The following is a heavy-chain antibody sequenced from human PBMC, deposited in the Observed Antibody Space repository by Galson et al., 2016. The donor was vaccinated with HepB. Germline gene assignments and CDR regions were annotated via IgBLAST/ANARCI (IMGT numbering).Heavy chain of an antibody. Sequence: TLSLTCAVSGDSISESWWSWIRQPPGKGLEWIGYIYDSGGTKYNPSLKNRVTISLDTSKNQFSLKLSSVTAADTAVYYCVRDNDSTSYYYYGMDVWGQGITVTVSS. CDR2: IYDSGGT. CDR1: GDSISESW. CDR3: VRDNDSTSYYYYGMDV. D-gene: IGHD2-2*01. J-gene: IGHJ6*02. V-gene: IGHV4-59*13.